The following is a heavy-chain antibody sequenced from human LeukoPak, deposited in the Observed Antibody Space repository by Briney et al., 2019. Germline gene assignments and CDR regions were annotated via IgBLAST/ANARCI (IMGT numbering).Heavy chain of an antibody. CDR1: GFTFSSYW. J-gene: IGHJ4*02. Sequence: PGGSLRLSCAASGFTFSSYWMSWVRQAPGKGLEWVAHINQDGSEKYYVDSVKGAFTISRDNVKNSLYLQMNSLRADDTAVYYCASFQTYDSSGYCGGYYFDYWGQGTLVTVSS. D-gene: IGHD3-22*01. CDR3: ASFQTYDSSGYCGGYYFDY. V-gene: IGHV3-7*01. CDR2: INQDGSEK.